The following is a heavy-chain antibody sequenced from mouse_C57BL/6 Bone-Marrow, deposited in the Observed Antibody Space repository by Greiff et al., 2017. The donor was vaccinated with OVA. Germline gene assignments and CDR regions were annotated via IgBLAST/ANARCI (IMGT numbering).Heavy chain of an antibody. CDR2: ISSGGDYI. Sequence: EAQGVESGEGLVKPGGSLKLSCAASGFTFSSYAMSWVRQTPEKRLEWVAYISSGGDYIYYADTVKGRFTISRDNARNTLYLQMSSLKSEDTAMYYCTLYYDYLFAYWGQGTLVTVSA. D-gene: IGHD2-4*01. CDR3: TLYYDYLFAY. CDR1: GFTFSSYA. J-gene: IGHJ3*01. V-gene: IGHV5-9-1*02.